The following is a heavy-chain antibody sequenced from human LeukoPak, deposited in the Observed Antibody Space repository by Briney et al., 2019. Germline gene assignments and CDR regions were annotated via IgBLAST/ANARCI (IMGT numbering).Heavy chain of an antibody. Sequence: SETLSLTCFVSGDSISSYYWSWIRQPPGKGLEYIEHIYYSGSTNYNPSLKSRVTISVDTSKNQFSLKLSSVTAADAAVYYCARLLYYDSSGYYHYYFDSWGQGTLVTVSS. CDR1: GDSISSYY. CDR3: ARLLYYDSSGYYHYYFDS. J-gene: IGHJ4*02. CDR2: IYYSGST. V-gene: IGHV4-59*08. D-gene: IGHD3-22*01.